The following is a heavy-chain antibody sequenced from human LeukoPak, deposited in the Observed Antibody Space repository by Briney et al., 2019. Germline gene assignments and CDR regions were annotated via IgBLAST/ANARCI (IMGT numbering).Heavy chain of an antibody. J-gene: IGHJ2*01. CDR3: AKMNYGGNSVDWYFDL. CDR2: ISYDGSNE. Sequence: GRSLRLSCAASGXTFSSYGMHWVRQAPGKGQEWVGVISYDGSNEYYADSVKGRFTISRDNSKNTLYLQMNSLRAEDTAVYYCAKMNYGGNSVDWYFDLWGRGTVVTVSS. V-gene: IGHV3-30*18. CDR1: GXTFSSYG. D-gene: IGHD4-23*01.